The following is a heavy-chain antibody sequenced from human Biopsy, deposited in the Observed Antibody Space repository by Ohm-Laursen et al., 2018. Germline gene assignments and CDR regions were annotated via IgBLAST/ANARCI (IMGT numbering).Heavy chain of an antibody. CDR1: GYTFTGYH. D-gene: IGHD6-19*01. J-gene: IGHJ4*02. Sequence: SSVKVSCKASGYTFTGYHVHWVRQAPGQGLGWVGGIIPLFNTANYAQKFQGRVTITADKSTTTAYMEMSRLRSDDTAVYYCALQSVAQMKNFDYWGQGTLVTVSS. V-gene: IGHV1-69*06. CDR3: ALQSVAQMKNFDY. CDR2: IIPLFNTA.